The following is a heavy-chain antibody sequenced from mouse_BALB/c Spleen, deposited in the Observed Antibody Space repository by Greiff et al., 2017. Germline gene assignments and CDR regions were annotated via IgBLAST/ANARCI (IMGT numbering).Heavy chain of an antibody. CDR1: GFTFSSFG. CDR3: ARWGYDGFDY. J-gene: IGHJ2*01. CDR2: ISSGSSTI. D-gene: IGHD2-2*01. V-gene: IGHV5-17*02. Sequence: EVMLVESGGGLVKPGGSRKLSCAASGFTFSSFGMHWVRQAPEKGLEWVAYISSGSSTIYYADTVKGRFTISRDNPKNTLFLQMTSLRSEDTAMYYCARWGYDGFDYWGQGTTLTVSS.